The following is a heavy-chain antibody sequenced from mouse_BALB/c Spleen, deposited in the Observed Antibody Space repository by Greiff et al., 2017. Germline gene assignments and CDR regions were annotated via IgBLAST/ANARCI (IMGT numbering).Heavy chain of an antibody. CDR1: GFSLTSYG. V-gene: IGHV2-9*02. J-gene: IGHJ1*01. CDR2: IGAGGST. D-gene: IGHD4-1*01. CDR3: AGAGTYFDV. Sequence: QVQLKESGPGLVAPSQSLSITCTVSGFSLTSYGVHWVRQPPGKGLEWLGVIGAGGSTNYNSALMSRLSISKDNSKSQVFLKMNSLQTDDTAMYYCAGAGTYFDVWGAGTTVTVSS.